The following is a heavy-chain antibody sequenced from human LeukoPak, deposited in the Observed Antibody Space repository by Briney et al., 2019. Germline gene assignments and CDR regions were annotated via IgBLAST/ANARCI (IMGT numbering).Heavy chain of an antibody. J-gene: IGHJ6*03. D-gene: IGHD5-12*01. CDR1: GFTFSSYG. CDR3: ARTLSGYDRNYYYYMDV. V-gene: IGHV3-21*01. CDR2: VSGKSDYI. Sequence: YPGGSLRLSCAASGFTFSSYGMHWVRQAPGKGLEWVSSVSGKSDYIYYADSVKGRFTIARDNAKNSLYLQMNSLRAEDTAVYYCARTLSGYDRNYYYYMDVWGKGTTVTVSS.